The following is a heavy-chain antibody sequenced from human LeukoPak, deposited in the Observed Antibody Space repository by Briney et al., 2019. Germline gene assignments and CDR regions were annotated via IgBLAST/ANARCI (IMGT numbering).Heavy chain of an antibody. V-gene: IGHV3-23*01. CDR2: ISGIVGST. CDR1: GFTFSSYA. Sequence: GGSLRLSCAASGFTFSSYAMSWVRQAPGKGLEWVSTISGIVGSTYYADSVKGRFTISRDNSKNTLYLQMNSLRAEDTAVYYCAKSLWANYYDSSGYYFSLGYWGQGTLVTVSS. D-gene: IGHD3-22*01. J-gene: IGHJ4*02. CDR3: AKSLWANYYDSSGYYFSLGY.